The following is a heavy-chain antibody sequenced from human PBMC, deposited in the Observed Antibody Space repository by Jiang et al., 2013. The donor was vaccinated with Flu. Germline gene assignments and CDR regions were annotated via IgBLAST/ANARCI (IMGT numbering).Heavy chain of an antibody. CDR3: ARAQYSSSPSNYYYYGMDV. CDR1: GGSISSYY. D-gene: IGHD6-6*01. V-gene: IGHV4-59*01. J-gene: IGHJ6*02. Sequence: SGSGLVKPSETLSLTCTVSGGSISSYYWSWIRQPPGKGLEWIGYIYYSGSTNYNPSLKSRVTISVDTSKNQFSLKLSSVTAADTAVYYCARAQYSSSPSNYYYYGMDVWGQGTTVTVSS. CDR2: IYYSGST.